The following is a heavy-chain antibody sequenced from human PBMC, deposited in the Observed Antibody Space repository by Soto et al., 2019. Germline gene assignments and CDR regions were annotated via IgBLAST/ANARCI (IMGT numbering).Heavy chain of an antibody. V-gene: IGHV3-33*01. CDR3: ARDVNGDYDY. Sequence: QVQLVESGGGVVQPGRSLRLSCAASGFTFSSYGMHWVRQAPGKGLEWVAVIWYDGSNKYYADYVKGRFTISRDNSKNTLYLQMNSLRAEDTAVYYCARDVNGDYDYWGQGTLVTVSS. CDR2: IWYDGSNK. CDR1: GFTFSSYG. D-gene: IGHD4-17*01. J-gene: IGHJ4*02.